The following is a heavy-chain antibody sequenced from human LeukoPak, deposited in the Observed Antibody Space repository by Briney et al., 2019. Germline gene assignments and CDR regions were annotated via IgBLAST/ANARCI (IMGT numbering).Heavy chain of an antibody. Sequence: PGGSLRLSCAASGFTFSSYEMNWVRQAPGKGLEWVSSISSSSSYIYYADSVKGRFTISRDNAKNSLYLQMNSLRAEDTAVYYCARGLISGITMVRGGIYYYYYMDVWGKGTTVTVSS. CDR3: ARGLISGITMVRGGIYYYYYMDV. V-gene: IGHV3-21*01. CDR2: ISSSSSYI. D-gene: IGHD3-10*01. CDR1: GFTFSSYE. J-gene: IGHJ6*03.